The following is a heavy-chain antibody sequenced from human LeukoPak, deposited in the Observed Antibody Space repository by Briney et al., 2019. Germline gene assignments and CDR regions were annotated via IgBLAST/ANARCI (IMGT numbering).Heavy chain of an antibody. Sequence: GGSLRLSCAASGFTFSSYWMSWVRQAPGKGLEWVASIKQDGSEKYVDSVKGRFTISRDNAKSSLYLQMNSLRVEDTAVYYCARAYYDFWSGYYYYYYYGMDVWGQGTTVTVSS. D-gene: IGHD3-3*01. CDR3: ARAYYDFWSGYYYYYYYGMDV. CDR2: IKQDGSEK. CDR1: GFTFSSYW. V-gene: IGHV3-7*04. J-gene: IGHJ6*02.